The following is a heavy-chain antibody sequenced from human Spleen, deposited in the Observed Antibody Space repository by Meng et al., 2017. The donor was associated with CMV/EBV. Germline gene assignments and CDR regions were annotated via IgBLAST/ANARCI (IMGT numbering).Heavy chain of an antibody. V-gene: IGHV3-21*01. D-gene: IGHD3-16*01. J-gene: IGHJ4*02. CDR1: GFTFMTYS. Sequence: GESLKISCEASGFTFMTYSMNWVRQAPGKGLEWVSSISDRGTDIHYADSVRGRFTLSRDNAKNSLSLQMNSLSAEDTAVYYCASSRYFHDESNYVMPLKYWGQGVLVTVSS. CDR3: ASSRYFHDESNYVMPLKY. CDR2: ISDRGTDI.